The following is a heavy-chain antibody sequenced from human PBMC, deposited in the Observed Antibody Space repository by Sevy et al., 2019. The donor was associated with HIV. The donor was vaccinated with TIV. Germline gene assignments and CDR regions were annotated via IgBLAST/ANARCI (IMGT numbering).Heavy chain of an antibody. CDR2: IRSSSSYI. D-gene: IGHD5-12*01. CDR1: GFTFSSYS. J-gene: IGHJ4*02. CDR3: ARDGEMATTIDY. Sequence: AGSLRLSCAASGFTFSSYSMNWVRQAPGKALEWVSSIRSSSSYIYYADSVKGRFTISRDNAKNSLYLQMNSLRAEDTAVYYCARDGEMATTIDYWGQGTLVTVSS. V-gene: IGHV3-21*01.